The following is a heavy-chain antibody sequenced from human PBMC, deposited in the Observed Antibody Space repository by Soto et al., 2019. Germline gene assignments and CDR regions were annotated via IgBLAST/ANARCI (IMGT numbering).Heavy chain of an antibody. D-gene: IGHD1-26*01. CDR1: GFTFSDYW. CDR2: INSNGRTI. J-gene: IGHJ4*02. CDR3: AKDPLGGSSNFDY. Sequence: PGGSLRLSCAASGFTFSDYWMHWVRQAPGKGLVWVSRINSNGRTISYADSVKGRFTISRDNSKNTLYLQMNSLRAEDTAVYYCAKDPLGGSSNFDYWGQGTLVTVSS. V-gene: IGHV3-74*01.